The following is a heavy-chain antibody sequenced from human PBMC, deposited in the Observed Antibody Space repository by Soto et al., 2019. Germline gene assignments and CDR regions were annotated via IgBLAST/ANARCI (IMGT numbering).Heavy chain of an antibody. Sequence: PGGSLRLSCAASGFTVSNTYMTWVRQPPGKGLECVSVIYTAGGTNYADSVKGRLIISRDNSKNTLYLQMNSLRAEDTAVYYLASALPVAKGGFDPWGQGTLVTVSS. CDR1: GFTVSNTY. D-gene: IGHD2-2*01. CDR3: ASALPVAKGGFDP. J-gene: IGHJ5*02. CDR2: IYTAGGT. V-gene: IGHV3-53*01.